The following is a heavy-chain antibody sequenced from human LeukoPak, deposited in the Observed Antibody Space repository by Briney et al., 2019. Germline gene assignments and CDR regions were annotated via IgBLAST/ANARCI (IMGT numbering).Heavy chain of an antibody. J-gene: IGHJ4*02. CDR2: IIPIFGTA. CDR1: GGTFSSYA. CDR3: ASAVVTAIILFDY. D-gene: IGHD2-21*02. Sequence: AASVKVSCKASGGTFSSYAISWVRQAPGQGLEWMGGIIPIFGTANYAQKFQGRVTITADKSTSTAYMELSSLRSEDTAVYYCASAVVTAIILFDYWGQGTLVTVSS. V-gene: IGHV1-69*06.